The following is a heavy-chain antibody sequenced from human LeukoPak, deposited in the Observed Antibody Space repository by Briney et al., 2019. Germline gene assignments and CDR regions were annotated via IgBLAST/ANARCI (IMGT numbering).Heavy chain of an antibody. D-gene: IGHD2-2*01. CDR1: GGTFSSYA. CDR3: AREQRYCSSTSCSPDWYYYMDV. V-gene: IGHV1-69*05. Sequence: ASVKVSCKASGGTFSSYAISWVRQAPGQGLEWMGGIIPIFGTANYAQKFQGRVTITTDESTSTAYMELSSLRSEDTAVYYCAREQRYCSSTSCSPDWYYYMDVWGKGTTVTVSS. J-gene: IGHJ6*03. CDR2: IIPIFGTA.